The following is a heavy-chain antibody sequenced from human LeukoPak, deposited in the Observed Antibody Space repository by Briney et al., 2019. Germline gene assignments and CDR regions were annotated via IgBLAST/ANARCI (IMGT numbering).Heavy chain of an antibody. Sequence: GGSLRLSCAASGFTFSSYAMHWVRQAPGKGLEWVAVISYDGSNKYYADSVKGRFTISRDNSKHTLYLQMNSLRPEDTAVYHCAKDVVGQQWPESYWGQGTLVTVSS. CDR3: AKDVVGQQWPESY. CDR2: ISYDGSNK. J-gene: IGHJ4*02. V-gene: IGHV3-30*04. CDR1: GFTFSSYA. D-gene: IGHD6-19*01.